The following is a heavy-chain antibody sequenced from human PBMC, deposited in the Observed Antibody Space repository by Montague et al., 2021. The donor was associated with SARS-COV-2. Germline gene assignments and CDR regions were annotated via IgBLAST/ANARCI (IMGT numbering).Heavy chain of an antibody. CDR2: IYSGGSST. Sequence: SLRLSCAASGFTFSSYAMSWVRQAPGKGLEWVSVIYSGGSSTYYADSVKGRFTISRDNSKNTLYLQMNSLRAEDTAVYYCAKQYSSRWYPQYSQHWGQGTLVTVSS. J-gene: IGHJ1*01. V-gene: IGHV3-23*03. D-gene: IGHD6-13*01. CDR1: GFTFSSYA. CDR3: AKQYSSRWYPQYSQH.